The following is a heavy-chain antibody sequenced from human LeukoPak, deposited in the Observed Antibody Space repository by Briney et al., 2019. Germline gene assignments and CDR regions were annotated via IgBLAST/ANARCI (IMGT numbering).Heavy chain of an antibody. CDR2: IYYRGTS. D-gene: IGHD2-15*01. V-gene: IGHV4-59*08. Sequence: PSETLSLTCTVSGGSISGYYWSWIRQPPGQGLEWIGFIYYRGTSKYNPSLMSRVTMSVDTSKNQVSLKLSSVTAADTAVYYCARHYCSGGNCHYFDHWGQGTLVTVSS. CDR1: GGSISGYY. J-gene: IGHJ4*02. CDR3: ARHYCSGGNCHYFDH.